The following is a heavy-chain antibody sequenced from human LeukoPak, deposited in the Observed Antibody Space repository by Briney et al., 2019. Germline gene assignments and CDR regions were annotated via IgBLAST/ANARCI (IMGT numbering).Heavy chain of an antibody. V-gene: IGHV3-23*01. J-gene: IGHJ4*02. CDR2: ISRTTGTT. CDR1: GFTFSDYA. Sequence: GGALRLSCAASGFTFSDYAMSWVRQAAGKGLEWVSTISRTTGTTYYADSVKGRSTISRDNSKNTVSLQVNSLRAEDTAVYYCAKGSRFANCGQGTLVTVSS. CDR3: AKGSRFAN.